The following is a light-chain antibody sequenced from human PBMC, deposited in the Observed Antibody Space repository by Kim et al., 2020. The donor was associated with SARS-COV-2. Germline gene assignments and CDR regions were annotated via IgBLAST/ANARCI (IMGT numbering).Light chain of an antibody. CDR1: GLGDKY. CDR3: QAWDSNTGV. Sequence: SVSPGQTATLTCSGDGLGDKYVCWFQQKPGQSPVMVIYQDSRRPSGIPERFSGSNSGNTATLTIRGTQAIDEADYYCQAWDSNTGVFGTGTKVTVL. J-gene: IGLJ1*01. CDR2: QDS. V-gene: IGLV3-1*01.